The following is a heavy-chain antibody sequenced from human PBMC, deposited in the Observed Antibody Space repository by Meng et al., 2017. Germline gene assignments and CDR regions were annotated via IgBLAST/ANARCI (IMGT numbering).Heavy chain of an antibody. D-gene: IGHD1-7*01. CDR2: IIPIFGTA. Sequence: SVKVSCKASGGTFSSYAISWVRQAPGQGLEWMGGIIPIFGTANYAQKFQGRVTITADKSTSTAYMELSSLRSEDTAVYYCARGTGTTWFGHLYYFDYWGHGTLVTVSS. CDR1: GGTFSSYA. J-gene: IGHJ4*01. V-gene: IGHV1-69*06. CDR3: ARGTGTTWFGHLYYFDY.